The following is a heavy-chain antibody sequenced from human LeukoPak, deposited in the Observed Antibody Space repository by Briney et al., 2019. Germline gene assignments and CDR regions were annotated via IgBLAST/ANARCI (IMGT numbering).Heavy chain of an antibody. V-gene: IGHV1-69*04. J-gene: IGHJ5*02. CDR1: GGTFSSYA. D-gene: IGHD2-15*01. CDR2: IIPIFGIA. Sequence: GSSVKVSCKASGGTFSSYAISWVRQAPGQGLEWMGRIIPIFGIANYAQKFQGRVTITAGKSTSTAYMELSSLRSEDTAVYYCARDGSRYCSGGSCYSGAGWFDPWGQGTLVTVSS. CDR3: ARDGSRYCSGGSCYSGAGWFDP.